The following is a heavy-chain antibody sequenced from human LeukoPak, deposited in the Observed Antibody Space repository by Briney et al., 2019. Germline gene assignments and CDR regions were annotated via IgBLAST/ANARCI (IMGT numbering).Heavy chain of an antibody. Sequence: GGSLRLSCAASGFTFSSYRMNWVRKAPGKGLEWVSSISSSSSYIYYADSVKGRFTISRDNAKNSLYLQMNSLRAEDTAVYYCASYYYDSSGYRDDYGMDVWGQGTTVTVSS. CDR1: GFTFSSYR. V-gene: IGHV3-21*01. J-gene: IGHJ6*02. CDR3: ASYYYDSSGYRDDYGMDV. CDR2: ISSSSSYI. D-gene: IGHD3-22*01.